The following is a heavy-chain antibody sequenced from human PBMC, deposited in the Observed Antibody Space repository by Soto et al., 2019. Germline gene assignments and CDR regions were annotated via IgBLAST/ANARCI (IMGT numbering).Heavy chain of an antibody. Sequence: QVQLQESGPGLVKPSETLSLTCTVSGGSINTYYWNWIRQPAGKGLEGIGRVFSSGATSYSPSLKSRVTMSVDTSKSQFSLKQSSVTAADTTVYELARVTHRGHNTYSGNLKLWGQVSKVTAS. CDR2: VFSSGAT. CDR1: GGSINTYY. CDR3: ARVTHRGHNTYSGNLKL. V-gene: IGHV4-4*07. J-gene: IGHJ6*02. D-gene: IGHD3-10*01.